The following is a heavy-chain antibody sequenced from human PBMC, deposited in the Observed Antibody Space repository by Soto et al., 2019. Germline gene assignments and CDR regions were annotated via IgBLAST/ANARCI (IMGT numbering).Heavy chain of an antibody. CDR2: VKSDGSGT. D-gene: IGHD2-15*01. CDR1: GFTFSSLW. V-gene: IGHV3-74*03. Sequence: EVQLVESGGGLVQPGGSLRLSCAASGFTFSSLWMHWVRQAPVKGLVWVARVKSDGSGTVYADSVKGRFTISRDNTKNALYLQMNSTRAEDTAVYYCAREWTRPGWPLDYWGQGTLVTVSS. J-gene: IGHJ4*02. CDR3: AREWTRPGWPLDY.